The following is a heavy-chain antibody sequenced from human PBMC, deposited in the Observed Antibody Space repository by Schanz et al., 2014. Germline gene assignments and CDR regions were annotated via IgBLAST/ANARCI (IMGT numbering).Heavy chain of an antibody. CDR1: GGTFSSYT. J-gene: IGHJ3*02. Sequence: QVQLVQSEAEVKKPGSSVKVSCKASGGTFSSYTISWVRQAPGQGLEWMGRIIPIHGIVNYAQRFQDRVRITADKSTSTAYMELSSLRSDDTPVYYCARGGGPEDVFDIWGQGTILTVSS. V-gene: IGHV1-69*02. CDR2: IIPIHGIV. D-gene: IGHD2-15*01. CDR3: ARGGGPEDVFDI.